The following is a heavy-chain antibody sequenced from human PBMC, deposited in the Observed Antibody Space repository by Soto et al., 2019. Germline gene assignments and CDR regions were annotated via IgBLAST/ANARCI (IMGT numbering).Heavy chain of an antibody. CDR1: GFTVSTYN. V-gene: IGHV3-48*02. J-gene: IGHJ3*01. CDR3: VAAFDV. Sequence: SGGSLRLSCAASGFTVSTYNMNWVRQAPGKGLEWVSFISSSGSTTYYADSVKGRFAISRDSAKNSLFLQVNSLRDEDTAVYYCVAAFDVWGQGTMVTVSS. CDR2: ISSSGSTT.